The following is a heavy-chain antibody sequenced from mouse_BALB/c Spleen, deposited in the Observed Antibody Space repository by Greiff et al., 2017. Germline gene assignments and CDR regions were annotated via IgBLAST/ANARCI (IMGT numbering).Heavy chain of an antibody. V-gene: IGHV7-3*02. Sequence: EVQLQQSGGGLVQPGGSLRLSCATSGFTFTDYYMSWVRQPPGKALEWLGFIRNKANGYTTEYSASVKGRFTISRDNSQSILYLQMNTLRAEDSATYYCARDMYDAWFAYWGQGTLVTVSA. J-gene: IGHJ3*01. CDR3: ARDMYDAWFAY. CDR1: GFTFTDYY. CDR2: IRNKANGYTT. D-gene: IGHD2-14*01.